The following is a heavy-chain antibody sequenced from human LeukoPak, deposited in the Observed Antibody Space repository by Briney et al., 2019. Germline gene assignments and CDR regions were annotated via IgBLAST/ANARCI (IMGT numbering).Heavy chain of an antibody. V-gene: IGHV4-59*01. J-gene: IGHJ3*02. CDR1: GGSLSSYY. D-gene: IGHD1-1*01. CDR3: ARSLYNDAFDI. Sequence: SETLSLTCTVSGGSLSSYYWSWIRQPPGKGLEWIGYMYYSGTTNYNPSLKSRVTISVDTSKNQFSLKLSSVSAADTAVFYCARSLYNDAFDIWGQGTMVTVSS. CDR2: MYYSGTT.